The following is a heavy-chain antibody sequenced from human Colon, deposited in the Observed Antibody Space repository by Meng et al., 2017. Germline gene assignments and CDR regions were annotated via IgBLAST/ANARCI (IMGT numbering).Heavy chain of an antibody. CDR3: AGGPWEFDY. Sequence: QLPLPVWCPGLLGPSETLSLPCTVSGASVSSGNHYWSWFRQPPEKGLEYIAYVDYSGSTHYNPSLKIRVTMSVDTSKKQLSLKLSSVTAADTAVYYCAGGPWEFDYWGQGTLVTVSS. CDR1: GASVSSGNHY. CDR2: VDYSGST. D-gene: IGHD1-26*01. J-gene: IGHJ4*02. V-gene: IGHV4-61*01.